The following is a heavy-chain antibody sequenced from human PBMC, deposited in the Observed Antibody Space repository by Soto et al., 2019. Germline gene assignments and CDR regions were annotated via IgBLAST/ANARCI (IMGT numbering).Heavy chain of an antibody. CDR2: IYYSGST. CDR1: GGSISSSSYY. D-gene: IGHD4-4*01. Sequence: SETLSLTCTVSGGSISSSSYYWGWIRQPPGKGLEWIGSIYYSGSTYYNPSLKSRVTISVDTSKNQFSLKLSSVTAADTAVYYCARSTDYYYYYYMDVWGKGTTVTVSS. CDR3: ARSTDYYYYYYMDV. V-gene: IGHV4-39*01. J-gene: IGHJ6*03.